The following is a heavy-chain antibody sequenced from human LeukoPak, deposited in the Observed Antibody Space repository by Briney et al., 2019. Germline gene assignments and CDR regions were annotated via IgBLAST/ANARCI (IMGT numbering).Heavy chain of an antibody. CDR1: GFTFSNLW. CDR2: INTDGSRT. J-gene: IGHJ4*02. D-gene: IGHD3-10*01. V-gene: IGHV3-74*01. CDR3: ARGPPDGSGSYYPGDY. Sequence: GGSLRLSCAASGFTFSNLWMHWVRQAPEMGLVRVSRINTDGSRTNSVKGRFTISRDNAKNTLYLQMNSLRAEDTAVYFCARGPPDGSGSYYPGDYWGQGTLVTVSS.